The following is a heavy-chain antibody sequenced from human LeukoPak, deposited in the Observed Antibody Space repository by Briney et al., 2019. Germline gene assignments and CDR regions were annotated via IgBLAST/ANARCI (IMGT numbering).Heavy chain of an antibody. Sequence: ASVKVSCKASGYTFTSYYMHWVRQAPGQGLEWMGIINPSGGSTSYAQKFQGRVTITADESTSTAYMELSSLRSEDTAVYYCAREGTVTTFDYWGQGTLVTVSS. J-gene: IGHJ4*02. D-gene: IGHD4-17*01. CDR3: AREGTVTTFDY. V-gene: IGHV1-46*01. CDR2: INPSGGST. CDR1: GYTFTSYY.